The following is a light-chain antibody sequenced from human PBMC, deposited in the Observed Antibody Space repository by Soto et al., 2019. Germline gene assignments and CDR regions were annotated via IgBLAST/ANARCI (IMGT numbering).Light chain of an antibody. CDR3: QQYENVPT. CDR1: QDISTS. J-gene: IGKJ2*01. V-gene: IGKV1-33*01. CDR2: DAS. Sequence: DIQLTQSPSSLSASIGDSVTITCQASQDISTSLNWYHRRPGKAPKLLITDASTLQTGVPPRFRGSGAGTDFSFTISRLQPEDFGEYYCQQYENVPTFGQGTKVDI.